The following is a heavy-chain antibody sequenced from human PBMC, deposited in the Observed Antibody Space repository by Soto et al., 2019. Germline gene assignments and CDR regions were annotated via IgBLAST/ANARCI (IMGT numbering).Heavy chain of an antibody. CDR3: ARGGAGGAVFQVDY. J-gene: IGHJ4*02. CDR1: GGSISSGGYY. Sequence: QVQLQESGPGLVKPSQTLSLTCTVSGGSISSGGYYWSWIRQHPGKGLEWIGYIYYSGSTYYNPSLTSRVTISVDTSKNQFSLKLSSVTAADTAVYYCARGGAGGAVFQVDYWGQGTLVTVSS. V-gene: IGHV4-31*03. CDR2: IYYSGST. D-gene: IGHD3-16*01.